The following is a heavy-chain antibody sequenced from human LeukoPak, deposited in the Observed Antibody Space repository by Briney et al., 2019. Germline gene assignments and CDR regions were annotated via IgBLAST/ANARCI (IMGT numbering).Heavy chain of an antibody. CDR2: INNYGGLT. V-gene: IGHV3-64*04. CDR1: GFTFSSYW. J-gene: IGHJ4*02. D-gene: IGHD3-10*01. CDR3: AKDQHSTVRGTFDY. Sequence: GGSLRLSCAASGFTFSSYWMHWVRQAPGKGLEYVSAINNYGGLTYYADSVKGRFTISRDNSKNTLYLQMNSLRAEDTAVYYCAKDQHSTVRGTFDYWGQGTLVTVSS.